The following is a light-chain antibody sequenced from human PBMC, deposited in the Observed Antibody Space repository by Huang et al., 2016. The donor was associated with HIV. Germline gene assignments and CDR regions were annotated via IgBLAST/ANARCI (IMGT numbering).Light chain of an antibody. CDR2: EVS. Sequence: TPLSLSVTPGQPASISCPSSQSLLHSDGKTYLYWHVQKVDHSPQLLMDEVSNRVSGVPDRFSCGGSGTSFTLKISRVEAEDVGIYYCMQGIHLSSPFGGGTKIEI. CDR3: MQGIHLSSP. CDR1: QSLLHSDGKTY. V-gene: IGKV2-29*02. J-gene: IGKJ4*01.